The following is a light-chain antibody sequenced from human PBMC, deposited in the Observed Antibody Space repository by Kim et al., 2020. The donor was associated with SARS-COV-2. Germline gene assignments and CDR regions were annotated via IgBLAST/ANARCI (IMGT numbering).Light chain of an antibody. Sequence: QSITISCTRTSSDVGSYNLVSWYQQHPGKAPKLMIYEVSKRPSGVSNRFSGSKSGNTASLTISGLQAEDEADYYCCSYAGSSTYVFGTGIKVTVL. CDR3: CSYAGSSTYV. CDR2: EVS. CDR1: SSDVGSYNL. J-gene: IGLJ1*01. V-gene: IGLV2-23*02.